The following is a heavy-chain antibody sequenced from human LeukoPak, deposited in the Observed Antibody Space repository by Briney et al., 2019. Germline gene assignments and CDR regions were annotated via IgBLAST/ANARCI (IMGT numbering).Heavy chain of an antibody. D-gene: IGHD4-17*01. V-gene: IGHV1-2*02. CDR1: GYTFTGYY. CDR2: INPNSGGT. J-gene: IGHJ3*02. CDR3: ARNGDYDAFDI. Sequence: GASVKVSCKASGYTFTGYYLHWVRRAPGQGLEWMGWINPNSGGTNYAQKFQGRVTMTRDTSINTAYMELSRLRSDDTAVYYCARNGDYDAFDIWGQGTMVTVSP.